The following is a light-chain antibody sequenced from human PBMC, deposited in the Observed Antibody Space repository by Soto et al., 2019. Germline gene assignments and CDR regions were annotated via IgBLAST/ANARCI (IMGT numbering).Light chain of an antibody. CDR2: DAS. CDR1: QDISNY. CDR3: QQYDNLPPF. V-gene: IGKV1-33*01. J-gene: IGKJ3*01. Sequence: DIHMTHSPSSLSASVGDRVTITCQASQDISNYLNWYQQKPGKAPKLLIYDASNLETGVPSRFSGSGSGTDFTFTISSLQPEDIATYYCQQYDNLPPFFGPGTKVDIK.